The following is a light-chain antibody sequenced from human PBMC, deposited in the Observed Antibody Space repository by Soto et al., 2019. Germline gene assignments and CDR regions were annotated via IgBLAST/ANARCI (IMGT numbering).Light chain of an antibody. Sequence: QSALTQPRSVSGSPGQSVTISCTGTSSDVGGYNYVSWYQQHPGKAPKLMIYDVSKRPSGVPDRFSGSKSGNTASLTISGLQAEDEAEYYCNSYTSASFYVFGTGTRSPS. V-gene: IGLV2-11*01. J-gene: IGLJ1*01. CDR1: SSDVGGYNY. CDR2: DVS. CDR3: NSYTSASFYV.